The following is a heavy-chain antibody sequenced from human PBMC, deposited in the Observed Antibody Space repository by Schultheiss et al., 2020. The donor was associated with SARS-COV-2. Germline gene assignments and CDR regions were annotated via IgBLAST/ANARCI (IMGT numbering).Heavy chain of an antibody. J-gene: IGHJ4*02. V-gene: IGHV4-34*01. CDR2: INHSGST. CDR3: ARVPLAAAGNVGSGRYFDY. D-gene: IGHD6-13*01. Sequence: SETLSLTCAVYGGSFSGYYWSWIRQPPGKGLEWIGEINHSGSTNYNPSLKSRVTISVDTSKNQFSLKLSSVTAADTAVYYCARVPLAAAGNVGSGRYFDYWGPGTLVTGSS. CDR1: GGSFSGYY.